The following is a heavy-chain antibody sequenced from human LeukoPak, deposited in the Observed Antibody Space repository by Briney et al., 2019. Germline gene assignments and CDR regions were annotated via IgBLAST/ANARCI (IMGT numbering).Heavy chain of an antibody. V-gene: IGHV3-53*01. D-gene: IGHD3-10*01. J-gene: IGHJ5*02. Sequence: GGSLRLSCAVSGFTVSSNYMSWVRQAPGKGLEWVSVIYSGGSTYYADSVKGRFTISRDNSKNTLYLQMNSLRAEDTAVYYCARANMVRGVGSFFDRNWFDPWGQGTLVTVSS. CDR3: ARANMVRGVGSFFDRNWFDP. CDR1: GFTVSSNY. CDR2: IYSGGST.